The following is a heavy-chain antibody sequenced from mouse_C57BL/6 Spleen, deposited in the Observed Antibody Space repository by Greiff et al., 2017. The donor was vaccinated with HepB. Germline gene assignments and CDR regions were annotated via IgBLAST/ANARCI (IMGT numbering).Heavy chain of an antibody. CDR2: ISDGGSYT. D-gene: IGHD1-1*02. CDR1: GFTFSSYA. V-gene: IGHV5-4*03. Sequence: EVMLVESGGGLVKPGGSLKLSCAASGFTFSSYAMSWVRQTPEKRLEWVATISDGGSYTYYPDNVKGRFTISRDNAKNNLYLQMSHLKSEDTAMYYCARREYYYGGCDYWGQGTTLTVSS. CDR3: ARREYYYGGCDY. J-gene: IGHJ2*01.